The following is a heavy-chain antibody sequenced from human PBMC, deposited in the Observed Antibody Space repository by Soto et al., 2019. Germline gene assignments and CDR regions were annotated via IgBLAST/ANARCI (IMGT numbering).Heavy chain of an antibody. Sequence: GASVKVSCKASGGTFSSYTISWVRQAPGQGLEWMGRIIPILDIANYAQKIKDRVTITTDKSTNTAYKEMSSLSSENTAVYYCARDRAFGDVGDACDIWGQGTMVTVSS. CDR2: IIPILDIA. V-gene: IGHV1-69*04. D-gene: IGHD4-17*01. J-gene: IGHJ3*02. CDR3: ARDRAFGDVGDACDI. CDR1: GGTFSSYT.